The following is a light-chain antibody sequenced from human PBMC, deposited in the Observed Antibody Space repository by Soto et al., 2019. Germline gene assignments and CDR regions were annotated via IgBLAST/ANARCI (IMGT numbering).Light chain of an antibody. J-gene: IGKJ5*01. CDR2: GAS. CDR1: QSVSSN. Sequence: EIVMTQSPATLSVSPGERATLSCRASQSVSSNLAWYQQEPGQAPRLLIYGASTRATGIPARFSGSGSGTEFTLTISSLQSEDFAVYYCQQYNSWPLITFGQGTRLEIK. CDR3: QQYNSWPLIT. V-gene: IGKV3-15*01.